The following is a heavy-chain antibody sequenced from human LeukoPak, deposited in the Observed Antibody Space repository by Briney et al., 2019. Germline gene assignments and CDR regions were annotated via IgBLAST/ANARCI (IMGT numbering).Heavy chain of an antibody. CDR2: IYTSGST. CDR3: ARDTQQDFWSGYYTWFDP. V-gene: IGHV4-4*07. Sequence: SETLSLTCTVSGGSISSYYWSWIRQPAGKGLKWIGRIYTSGSTNYNPSLKSRVTMSVDTSKNQFSLKLSSVTAADTAVYYCARDTQQDFWSGYYTWFDPWGRGTLVTVSS. J-gene: IGHJ5*02. D-gene: IGHD3-3*01. CDR1: GGSISSYY.